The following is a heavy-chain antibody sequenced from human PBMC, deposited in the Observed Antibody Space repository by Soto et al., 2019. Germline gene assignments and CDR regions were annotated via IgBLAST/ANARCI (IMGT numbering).Heavy chain of an antibody. CDR1: GFTFSSYA. J-gene: IGHJ4*02. CDR3: ARDGSSPLLRFLEWTWGGGYYFDY. V-gene: IGHV3-30-3*01. D-gene: IGHD3-3*01. Sequence: QVQLVESGGGVVQPGRSLRLSCAASGFTFSSYAMHWVRQAPGKGLAWVAVISYDGSNKYYADSVKGRFTISRDNSKNTPYLQMTSLRAENTAVYYCARDGSSPLLRFLEWTWGGGYYFDYWGQGTLVAVSS. CDR2: ISYDGSNK.